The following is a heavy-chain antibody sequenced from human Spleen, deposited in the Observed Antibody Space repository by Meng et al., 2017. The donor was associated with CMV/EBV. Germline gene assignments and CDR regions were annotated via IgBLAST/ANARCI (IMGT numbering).Heavy chain of an antibody. Sequence: SETLSLTCTVSGGSISSYYWSWIRQPPGKGLEWIGYIYYSGSTNYNPSLKSRVTISVDTSKNQFSLKLSSVTAADTAVYYYARAFYYDFWSGYYFDYWGQGTLVTVSS. V-gene: IGHV4-59*01. D-gene: IGHD3-3*01. CDR2: IYYSGST. J-gene: IGHJ4*02. CDR3: ARAFYYDFWSGYYFDY. CDR1: GGSISSYY.